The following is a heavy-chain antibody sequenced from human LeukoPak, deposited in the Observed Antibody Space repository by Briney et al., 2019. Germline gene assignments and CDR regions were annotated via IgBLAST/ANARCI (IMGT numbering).Heavy chain of an antibody. J-gene: IGHJ4*02. Sequence: PGGSLRLSCTGSGFTFGDYAISWVRQAPGKGLEWLGFIRSKDNHGTTDYAASVKGRFIISRDDSKSTAYLQMNSLKTEDTAVYYCTTDWQGYDSSGYWSLANDYWGQGTLVTVSS. D-gene: IGHD3-22*01. V-gene: IGHV3-49*04. CDR3: TTDWQGYDSSGYWSLANDY. CDR2: IRSKDNHGTT. CDR1: GFTFGDYA.